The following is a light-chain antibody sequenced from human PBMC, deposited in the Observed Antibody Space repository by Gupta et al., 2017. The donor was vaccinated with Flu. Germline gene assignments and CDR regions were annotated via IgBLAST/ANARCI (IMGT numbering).Light chain of an antibody. Sequence: QSALTQPRSVSGSPGQSVTISCTGTSSDVGGYNYVSWYQQHPGKAPKLMIYDVSKPSGVPDRFSGSKSGNTASLTISGLQAEDEADYYCCSYAGSYTLVFGGGTKLTVL. J-gene: IGLJ2*01. CDR1: SSDVGGYNY. V-gene: IGLV2-11*01. CDR2: DVS. CDR3: CSYAGSYTLV.